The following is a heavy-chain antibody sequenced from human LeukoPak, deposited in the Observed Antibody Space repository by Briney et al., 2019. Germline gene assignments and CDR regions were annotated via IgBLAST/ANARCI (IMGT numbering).Heavy chain of an antibody. J-gene: IGHJ4*02. CDR2: INHSGST. Sequence: KASETLSLTCAVYGGSFSGYYWSWIRQPPGKGLEWIGEINHSGSTNYNPSLKSRVTISVDTSKNQFSLKLSSVTAADTAVYYCARGDLDYWGQGTLVTVSS. CDR3: ARGDLDY. V-gene: IGHV4-34*01. CDR1: GGSFSGYY.